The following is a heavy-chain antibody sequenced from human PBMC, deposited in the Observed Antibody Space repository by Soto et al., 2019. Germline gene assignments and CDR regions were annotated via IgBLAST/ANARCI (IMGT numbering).Heavy chain of an antibody. Sequence: GESLKISCAASGFTFSDFYMSWIRQAPGKGLEWVSYIGSGGTTIYYADSAKGRFTISRDNAKNSLYLQMNSLRVEDTAVFYCARIVVVPAVTRTYYMDVWGKGTTVTVSS. CDR1: GFTFSDFY. CDR2: IGSGGTTI. J-gene: IGHJ6*03. D-gene: IGHD2-2*01. CDR3: ARIVVVPAVTRTYYMDV. V-gene: IGHV3-11*01.